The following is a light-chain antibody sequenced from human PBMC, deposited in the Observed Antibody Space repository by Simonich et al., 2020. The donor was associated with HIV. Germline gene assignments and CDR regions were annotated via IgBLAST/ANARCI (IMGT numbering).Light chain of an antibody. Sequence: EIVLTQSPATLSLSPGERATLSCRASQSVSSSYLAWYQQKPGLAPRLLIYGASSRATGIPDRFSGSGSGTDFTLTISRLEPEDFAVYYCQQYGSSALTFGGGTKVEIK. CDR1: QSVSSSY. CDR3: QQYGSSALT. J-gene: IGKJ4*01. CDR2: GAS. V-gene: IGKV3D-20*01.